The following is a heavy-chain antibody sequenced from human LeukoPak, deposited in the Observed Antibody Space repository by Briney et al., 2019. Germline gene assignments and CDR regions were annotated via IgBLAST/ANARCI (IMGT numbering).Heavy chain of an antibody. CDR2: IKQDGSEK. V-gene: IGHV3-7*04. CDR1: GFTFSYYW. J-gene: IGHJ4*02. Sequence: TGGSLRLSCAASGFTFSYYWMGWVRQAPGKGLEWVANIKQDGSEKYYVDSVKGRFTISRDNAKNSLYLQMNSMRAEDTAVYYCARDEHQFYHASSGRFDYWGQGILVTVSS. CDR3: ARDEHQFYHASSGRFDY. D-gene: IGHD3-22*01.